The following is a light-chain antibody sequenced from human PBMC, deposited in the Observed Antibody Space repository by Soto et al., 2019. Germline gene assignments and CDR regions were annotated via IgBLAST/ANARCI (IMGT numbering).Light chain of an antibody. V-gene: IGLV2-23*02. CDR3: CSYAGISTSVV. CDR2: EVI. J-gene: IGLJ2*01. Sequence: QSALTQPASVSGSPGQSITISCTGTSSDVGSYNLVSWYQQHPGKAPKLMIYEVIKRPSGVSNRFSGSKSGNTASLTISGLQAEDEADYYCCSYAGISTSVVFGGGTKLTVL. CDR1: SSDVGSYNL.